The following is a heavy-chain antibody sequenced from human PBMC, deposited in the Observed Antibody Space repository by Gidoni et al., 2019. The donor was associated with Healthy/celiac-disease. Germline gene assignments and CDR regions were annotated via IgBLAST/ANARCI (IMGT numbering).Heavy chain of an antibody. CDR2: TYYRAKLYN. J-gene: IGHJ6*02. CDR1: GDSVSSSSAA. D-gene: IGHD3-3*01. V-gene: IGHV6-1*01. Sequence: QVQLQQSGPGLVKPSQTLSLTCAIPGDSVSSSSAAWTWIRQSPSRGLEWLGRTYYRAKLYNDYAVSVKSRITINPDTSKNQFSLQLNSVTPEDTAVYYCARAPYDFWSGPTSGGLDVWGQGTTVTVSS. CDR3: ARAPYDFWSGPTSGGLDV.